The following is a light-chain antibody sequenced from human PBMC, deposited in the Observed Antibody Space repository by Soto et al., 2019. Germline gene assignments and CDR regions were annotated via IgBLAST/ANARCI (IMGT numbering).Light chain of an antibody. J-gene: IGKJ5*01. Sequence: EIVLTQSPGTLSLSPGERATLSCRASQSVSSYKLAWYQQKPGQPPRLLISGASSRATGIPDRFSGSGSGTDFTLTIGSLEPEDFAVYYCQQRSNWPPSITFGQGTRLEIK. CDR2: GAS. CDR1: QSVSSYK. V-gene: IGKV3D-20*02. CDR3: QQRSNWPPSIT.